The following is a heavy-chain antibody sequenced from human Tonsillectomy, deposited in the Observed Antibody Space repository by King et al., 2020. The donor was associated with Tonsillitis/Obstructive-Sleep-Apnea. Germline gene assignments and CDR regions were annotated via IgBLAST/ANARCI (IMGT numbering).Heavy chain of an antibody. CDR1: GYMFTSYA. V-gene: IGHV3-23*04. CDR2: ISGTGGST. CDR3: AKIKFESGAYDYLDS. J-gene: IGHJ4*02. Sequence: VQLVESGGGLVQPGGSLRLSCVASGYMFTSYAMTWVRLAPGKGLEWVSGISGTGGSTFYADSVKGRFTISSDRSKNTVYIQMNSLRADDTAVYFCAKIKFESGAYDYLDSWGQGTQVTVSS. D-gene: IGHD3-3*01.